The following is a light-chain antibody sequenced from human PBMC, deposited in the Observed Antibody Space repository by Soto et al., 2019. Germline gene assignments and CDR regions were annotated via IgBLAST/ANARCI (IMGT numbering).Light chain of an antibody. Sequence: QSVLTQPASVSGSPGQSITISCTGTNSDVGSYNLVSWYQHHPGKAPKLMVYEGSRRPSGVSNRFSGSKSGNTASLTISGLQAEDEADYFCCSYASSSTLFGTGTKVTVL. V-gene: IGLV2-14*02. CDR2: EGS. CDR3: CSYASSSTL. CDR1: NSDVGSYNL. J-gene: IGLJ1*01.